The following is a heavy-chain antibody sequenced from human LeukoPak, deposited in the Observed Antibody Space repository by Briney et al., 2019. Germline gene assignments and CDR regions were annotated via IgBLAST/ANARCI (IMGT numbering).Heavy chain of an antibody. CDR2: ISDSGVST. V-gene: IGHV3-23*01. J-gene: IGHJ4*02. CDR3: ARDFRIRSY. CDR1: GFTFSSYA. D-gene: IGHD3-16*01. Sequence: GGSLRLSCAASGFTFSSYAMSWVRQAPGKGLEWVSAISDSGVSTYYADSVKGRFTISRDNSKNTLYLQMNSLRAEDTAVYYCARDFRIRSYWGQGTLVTVSS.